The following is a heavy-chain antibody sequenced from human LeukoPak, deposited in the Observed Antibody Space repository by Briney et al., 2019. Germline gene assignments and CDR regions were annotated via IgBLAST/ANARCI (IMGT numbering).Heavy chain of an antibody. J-gene: IGHJ6*03. CDR2: IYYSGST. CDR3: ARFGLLRYFDWLSPYYYYYMDV. CDR1: GGSISSYY. V-gene: IGHV4-59*01. D-gene: IGHD3-9*01. Sequence: ASETLSLTCTVSGGSISSYYWSWIRQPPGKGLEWIGYIYYSGSTNYNPSLKSRVTISVDTSKNQFSLKLSSVTAADTAVYYCARFGLLRYFDWLSPYYYYYMDVWGKGTTVTISS.